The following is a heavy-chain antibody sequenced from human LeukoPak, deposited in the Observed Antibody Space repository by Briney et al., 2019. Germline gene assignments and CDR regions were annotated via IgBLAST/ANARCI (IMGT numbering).Heavy chain of an antibody. CDR2: IYTSGNT. CDR3: ARVTSSWYFDD. CDR1: GGSISGYY. D-gene: IGHD6-13*01. V-gene: IGHV4-4*07. J-gene: IGHJ4*02. Sequence: SETLSLTCTVSGGSISGYYWSWIRQPAGKGLERIGRIYTSGNTNYNPSLKSRVTMSVDTSNNQFSLKLNSVSAADTAVYYCARVTSSWYFDDWGQGTLVTVSS.